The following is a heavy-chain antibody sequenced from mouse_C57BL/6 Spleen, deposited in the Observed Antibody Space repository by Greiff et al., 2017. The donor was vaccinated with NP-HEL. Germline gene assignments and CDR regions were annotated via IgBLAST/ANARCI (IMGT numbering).Heavy chain of an antibody. Sequence: EVQLKESGGDLVKPGGSLKLSCAASGFTFSSYGMSWVRQTPDKRLEWVATISSGGSYTYYPDSVKGRFTISRDNAKNTLYLQMSSLKSEDTAMYYCAREGGYDYDEGAWFAYWGQGTLVTVSA. CDR2: ISSGGSYT. J-gene: IGHJ3*01. V-gene: IGHV5-6*01. CDR3: AREGGYDYDEGAWFAY. CDR1: GFTFSSYG. D-gene: IGHD2-4*01.